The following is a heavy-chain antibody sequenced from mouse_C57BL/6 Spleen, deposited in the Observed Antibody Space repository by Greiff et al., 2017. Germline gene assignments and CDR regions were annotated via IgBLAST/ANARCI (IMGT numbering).Heavy chain of an antibody. J-gene: IGHJ2*01. CDR1: GFTFSSYA. CDR2: ISDGGSYT. Sequence: EVKLMESGGGLVKPGGSLKLSCAASGFTFSSYAMSWVRQTPEKRLAWVATISDGGSYTYYPDNVKGRFTISRDNAKNNLYLQMSHLKSEDTAMYYCARDRITTGGGYFDYWGQGTTLTVSS. CDR3: ARDRITTGGGYFDY. D-gene: IGHD1-1*01. V-gene: IGHV5-4*01.